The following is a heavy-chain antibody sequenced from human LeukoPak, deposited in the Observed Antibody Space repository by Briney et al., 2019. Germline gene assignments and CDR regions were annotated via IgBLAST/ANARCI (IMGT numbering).Heavy chain of an antibody. CDR1: GFTFNTYS. J-gene: IGHJ4*02. CDR2: ISTSTSYI. V-gene: IGHV3-21*01. D-gene: IGHD3-22*01. Sequence: GGSLRLSCAASGFTFNTYSMNWVRQAPGKGLEWVSSISTSTSYIYYADSVKGRFTISRDNAKNSLYLQMNSLRAEDTAVYNCARGLLAGVFDYWGQGTLVTVSS. CDR3: ARGLLAGVFDY.